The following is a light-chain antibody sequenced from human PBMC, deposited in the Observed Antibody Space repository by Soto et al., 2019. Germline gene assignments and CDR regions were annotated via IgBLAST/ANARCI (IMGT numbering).Light chain of an antibody. CDR3: QQANSFART. V-gene: IGKV1-12*01. J-gene: IGKJ3*01. Sequence: IQMTQSPSSVSASVGDRVTITCRATQGISSWLAWYQQKPGKAPNLLIYAASSLQSSVPSRFSGSESGTDFTLTIHDLQPAHFAPYYCQQANSFARTFGPGTNVAIK. CDR1: QGISSW. CDR2: AAS.